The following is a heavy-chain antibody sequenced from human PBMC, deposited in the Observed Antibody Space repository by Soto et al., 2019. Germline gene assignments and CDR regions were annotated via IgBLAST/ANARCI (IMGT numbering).Heavy chain of an antibody. V-gene: IGHV1-69*12. CDR2: IIPIFGTA. Sequence: QVQLVQSGAEVKKPGSSVTVSCKASGGTFSSYTISWVRQAPGQGLEWMGGIIPIFGTANYAQKFQGRVTITADESTSTAYMELSSLRSEVTAVHYCARGNHRWLQLWYFDLWGRGTLVTVSS. J-gene: IGHJ2*01. CDR1: GGTFSSYT. D-gene: IGHD5-12*01. CDR3: ARGNHRWLQLWYFDL.